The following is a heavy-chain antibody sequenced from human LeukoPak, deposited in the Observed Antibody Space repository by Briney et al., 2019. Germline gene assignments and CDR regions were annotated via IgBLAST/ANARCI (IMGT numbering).Heavy chain of an antibody. CDR1: GFTFSDYY. D-gene: IGHD6-13*01. CDR2: ISSSGSTI. J-gene: IGHJ2*01. V-gene: IGHV3-11*01. Sequence: GGSLRLSCAASGFTFSDYYMSWIRQAPGKGLEWVSYISSSGSTIYYADSVKGRFTISRDNAKNSLYLQMNSLRAEDTAVYYCARDRIAAGPTDRYFDLWGRGTLVTVSS. CDR3: ARDRIAAGPTDRYFDL.